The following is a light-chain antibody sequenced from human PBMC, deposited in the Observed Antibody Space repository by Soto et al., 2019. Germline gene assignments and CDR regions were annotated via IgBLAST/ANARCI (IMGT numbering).Light chain of an antibody. CDR2: DVT. J-gene: IGLJ3*02. CDR3: CSSAGINTWV. V-gene: IGLV2-11*01. Sequence: QSALTKPRSLSGSPGQSVTISCTGSSSDVGGYNYVSWSQQHPGQAPKRMTYDVTIRPSGVPDRFSGSKSGNTASLTITGLQAEDEADDYCCSSAGINTWVLGEGTKLPVL. CDR1: SSDVGGYNY.